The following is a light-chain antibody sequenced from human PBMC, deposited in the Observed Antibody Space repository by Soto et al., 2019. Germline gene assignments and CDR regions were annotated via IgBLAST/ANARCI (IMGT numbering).Light chain of an antibody. CDR1: QSVLYSSNNNNY. J-gene: IGKJ5*01. CDR2: WAS. CDR3: QQYYSAPT. Sequence: DIVMTQSPDSLAVSLGERATINCKSSQSVLYSSNNNNYLAWYQQKPGQSPKLLIYWASTRESGVPDRFSGSGSGTDFTLTISSLQAEDVAVYYCQQYYSAPTFGQGTRLEIK. V-gene: IGKV4-1*01.